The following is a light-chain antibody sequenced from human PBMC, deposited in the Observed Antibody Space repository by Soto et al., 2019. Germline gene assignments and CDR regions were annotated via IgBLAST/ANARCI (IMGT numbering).Light chain of an antibody. Sequence: QSVLTQPPSASGTPGQRVTISCSGSSSNIGSTTANWYQHLPGTAPKLLIYSNNQRPSGVPDRFSGSKSGTSASLAIRGLQSEDEADYYCAACDDSLNGWVFGGGTKLTVL. CDR3: AACDDSLNGWV. CDR2: SNN. V-gene: IGLV1-44*01. J-gene: IGLJ3*02. CDR1: SSNIGSTT.